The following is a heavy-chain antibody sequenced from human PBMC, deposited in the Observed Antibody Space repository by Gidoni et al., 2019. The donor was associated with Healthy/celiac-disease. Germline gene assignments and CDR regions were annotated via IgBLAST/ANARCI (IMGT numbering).Heavy chain of an antibody. CDR3: ARDGDDAFDI. J-gene: IGHJ3*02. V-gene: IGHV4-61*01. Sequence: QVQLQESAAGLVKTSDNVSLTCTVAGGSVSSGSYYWSWIRQPPGKGLEWVGYIYSSGSTNYHPSLTSRVTISVDTSKSQFSLKLSAVTAAYTAVYYCARDGDDAFDIWGQGTMVTVSS. CDR2: IYSSGST. CDR1: GGSVSSGSYY.